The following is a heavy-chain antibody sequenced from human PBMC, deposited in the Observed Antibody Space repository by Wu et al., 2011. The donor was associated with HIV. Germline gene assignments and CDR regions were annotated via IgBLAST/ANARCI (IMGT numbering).Heavy chain of an antibody. CDR2: ISAYNGDT. CDR3: ARGAWVRGGLNWFDP. J-gene: IGHJ5*02. D-gene: IGHD3-10*01. Sequence: QVQLVQSGAEVKKPGASVKVSCKASGYTFTSYGISWVRQAPGQGLEWMGWISAYNGDTNYAQKLQGRVTMTIDTSTSTAYMELRSLRSEDTAVYFXARGAWVRGGLNWFDPWGQGTLVTVS. CDR1: GYTFTSYG. V-gene: IGHV1-18*01.